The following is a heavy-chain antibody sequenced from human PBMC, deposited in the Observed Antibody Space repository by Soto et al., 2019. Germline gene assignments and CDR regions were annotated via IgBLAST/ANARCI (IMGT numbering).Heavy chain of an antibody. D-gene: IGHD2-2*01. Sequence: GASVKVSCKASGYTFTSYGISWVRQAPGQGLEWMGWISAYNGNTNYAQKLQGRVTMTTDTSTSTAYMELRSLRSDDTAVYYCARVMRIVVVPAAKRGHWFDPWGQGAPVTSPQ. V-gene: IGHV1-18*04. CDR2: ISAYNGNT. J-gene: IGHJ5*02. CDR1: GYTFTSYG. CDR3: ARVMRIVVVPAAKRGHWFDP.